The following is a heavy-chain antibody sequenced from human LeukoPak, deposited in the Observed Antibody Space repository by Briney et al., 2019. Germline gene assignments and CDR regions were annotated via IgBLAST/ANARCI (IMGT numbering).Heavy chain of an antibody. V-gene: IGHV1-46*01. CDR3: AREWGVDLVVVAATLGAPFDY. D-gene: IGHD2-15*01. J-gene: IGHJ4*02. CDR2: INPSGGST. Sequence: ASVKVSCKASGYTFTSYYMHWVRQAPGQGLEWMGIINPSGGSTSYAQKFQGRVTMTRDMSTSTVYMELSSLRSEDTAVYYCAREWGVDLVVVAATLGAPFDYWGQGTLVTVSS. CDR1: GYTFTSYY.